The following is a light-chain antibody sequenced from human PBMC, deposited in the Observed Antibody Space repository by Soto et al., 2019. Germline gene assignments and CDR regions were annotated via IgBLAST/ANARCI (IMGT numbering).Light chain of an antibody. CDR2: ATS. J-gene: IGKJ1*01. Sequence: EIQMTQSPSSLSASVGDRVTITCRASQGIGDYLAWYQQKPGKAPKLLIYATSALQSGVPSRFSGSRSGTDFTLTISSLQPEDVATYYCQKYNSAPPTFGQGTKVDI. V-gene: IGKV1-27*01. CDR3: QKYNSAPPT. CDR1: QGIGDY.